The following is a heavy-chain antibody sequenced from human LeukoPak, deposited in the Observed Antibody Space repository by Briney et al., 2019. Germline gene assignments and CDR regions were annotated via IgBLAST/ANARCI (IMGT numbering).Heavy chain of an antibody. J-gene: IGHJ6*03. D-gene: IGHD4-17*01. CDR3: ARTQGEYGDYGRYYYYMDV. CDR2: IDWDDDR. Sequence: SGPTLVNPTQTLTLTCTFSGFSLSTSGVCVSWIRQPPGKALEWLAPIDWDDDRYYSTSLKTRLTISKDTSKNQVVLTMTNMDPVDTATYYCARTQGEYGDYGRYYYYMDVWGKGTTVTVSS. V-gene: IGHV2-70*01. CDR1: GFSLSTSGVC.